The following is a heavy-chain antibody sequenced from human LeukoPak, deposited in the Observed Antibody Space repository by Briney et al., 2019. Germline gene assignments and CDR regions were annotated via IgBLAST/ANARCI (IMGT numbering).Heavy chain of an antibody. D-gene: IGHD4-23*01. CDR3: AREIVSASYGGNSEGAFDI. J-gene: IGHJ3*02. V-gene: IGHV3-21*01. CDR2: ISSSSSYI. Sequence: GGSLRLSCAASGFTFSSYSMNWVRQAPGKGLEWVSSISSSSSYIYYADSVKGRFTISRDNAKNSLYLQMNSLRAEDTAVYYCAREIVSASYGGNSEGAFDIWGQGTMVTVSS. CDR1: GFTFSSYS.